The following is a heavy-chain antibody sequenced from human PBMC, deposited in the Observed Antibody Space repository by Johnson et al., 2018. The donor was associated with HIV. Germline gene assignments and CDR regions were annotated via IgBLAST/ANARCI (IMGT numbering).Heavy chain of an antibody. J-gene: IGHJ3*02. D-gene: IGHD2-15*01. V-gene: IGHV3-30*14. CDR2: ISYDGSNK. CDR3: ARSQVAATSEGAFDI. CDR1: GFTFSSYA. Sequence: QVQLVESGGGLVQPGGSLRLSCAASGFTFSSYAMHWVRQAPGKGLEWVAVISYDGSNKYYADSVQGRFTLSRDNSQNTLYLQMNSLRAEDTAVYYCARSQVAATSEGAFDIWGQGTMVTVSS.